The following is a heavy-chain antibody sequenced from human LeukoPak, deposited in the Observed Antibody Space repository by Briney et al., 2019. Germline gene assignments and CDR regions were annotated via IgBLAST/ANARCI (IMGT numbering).Heavy chain of an antibody. J-gene: IGHJ4*02. CDR1: GFTFSSYA. V-gene: IGHV3-23*01. Sequence: GGSLRLSCAATGFTFSSYAMSWVRQAPGKGLEWVSAISGSGGSTYYAASVKGRITISRDNSKNTLYLQMNSLRAEDTAVYYCAKQAYLLVPAAVTFDYWGQGTLVTVSS. D-gene: IGHD2-2*01. CDR3: AKQAYLLVPAAVTFDY. CDR2: ISGSGGST.